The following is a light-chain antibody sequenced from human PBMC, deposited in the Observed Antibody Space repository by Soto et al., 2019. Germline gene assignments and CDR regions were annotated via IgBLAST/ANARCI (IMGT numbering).Light chain of an antibody. CDR3: RSYAGSNNHWV. V-gene: IGLV2-8*01. CDR2: EVS. J-gene: IGLJ3*02. CDR1: SSDVGGYNY. Sequence: QSALTQPPSSSGSPGQSVTISCTGTSSDVGGYNYVSWYQQHPGKAPKLMIYEVSKRPSGVPDRFSGSKSGNTASLTVSGLQAEDEADYYCRSYAGSNNHWVFGGGTKLTVL.